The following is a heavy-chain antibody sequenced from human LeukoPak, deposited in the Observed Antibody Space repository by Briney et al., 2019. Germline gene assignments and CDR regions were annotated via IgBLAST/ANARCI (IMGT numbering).Heavy chain of an antibody. D-gene: IGHD2-2*01. CDR1: GFTVSSNY. J-gene: IGHJ6*03. CDR2: IYSGGST. CDR3: ARDGLTLGYCSSTSCPEGYYMDV. Sequence: GGSLRLSCAASGFTVSSNYMSWVRQAPGKGLEWVSVIYSGGSTYYAGSVKGRFTISRDNSKNTLYLQMNSLRAEDTTVYYCARDGLTLGYCSSTSCPEGYYMDVWGKGTTVTVSS. V-gene: IGHV3-66*01.